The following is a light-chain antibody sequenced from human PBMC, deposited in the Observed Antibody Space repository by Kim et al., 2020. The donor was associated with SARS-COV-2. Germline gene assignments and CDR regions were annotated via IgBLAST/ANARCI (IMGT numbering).Light chain of an antibody. CDR1: QSVLYSSSNKNY. Sequence: DIVMTQSPDSLAVSLGERATINCKTSQSVLYSSSNKNYLAWYQQKPGQPPKLLFYWASTRESGVFDRFSGSGSGTDFTLTISSLQAEDVGVYYSEKYKSIPWTLGQGSTGDIK. V-gene: IGKV4-1*01. CDR2: WAS. CDR3: EKYKSIPWT. J-gene: IGKJ1*01.